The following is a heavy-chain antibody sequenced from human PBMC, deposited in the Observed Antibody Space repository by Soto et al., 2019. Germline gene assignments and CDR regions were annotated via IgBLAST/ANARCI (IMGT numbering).Heavy chain of an antibody. Sequence: EVQLVESGGGLVKPGGSLRLSCAASGFTFNTYDMNWVRQAPGKGLEWVSSITTSSAYIYYADSLKGRITISRDNAKNWLFLQLNSLGAEDTAVYYCVRSGTARLLRHSWFDTWGQGTLVTVSS. CDR3: VRSGTARLLRHSWFDT. J-gene: IGHJ5*02. CDR2: ITTSSAYI. D-gene: IGHD2-21*01. V-gene: IGHV3-21*01. CDR1: GFTFNTYD.